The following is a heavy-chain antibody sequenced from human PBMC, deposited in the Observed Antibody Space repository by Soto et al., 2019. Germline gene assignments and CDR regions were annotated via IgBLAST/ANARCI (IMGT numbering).Heavy chain of an antibody. J-gene: IGHJ4*02. Sequence: VASVKVSCKTSCYTFTSYGISWVRQAPGQGLEWMGWISAYNGNTNYAQKLQGRVTMTTDTSTSTAYMELRSLRSDDTAVYYCARDGVVVAATYNADFDYWGQGTLVTVSS. D-gene: IGHD2-15*01. V-gene: IGHV1-18*01. CDR2: ISAYNGNT. CDR1: CYTFTSYG. CDR3: ARDGVVVAATYNADFDY.